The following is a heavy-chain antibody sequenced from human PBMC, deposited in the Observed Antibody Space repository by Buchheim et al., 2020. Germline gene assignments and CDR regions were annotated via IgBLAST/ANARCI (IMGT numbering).Heavy chain of an antibody. CDR3: AKGTVGATDY. CDR2: ISYDGSNK. J-gene: IGHJ4*02. D-gene: IGHD1-26*01. Sequence: VQLVESGGGVVQPGRSLRLSCAASGFTFSSYGMHWVRQAPGKGLEWVAVISYDGSNKYYADSVKGRFTISRDNSKNTLYLQMNSLRAEDTAVYYCAKGTVGATDYWGQGTL. V-gene: IGHV3-30*18. CDR1: GFTFSSYG.